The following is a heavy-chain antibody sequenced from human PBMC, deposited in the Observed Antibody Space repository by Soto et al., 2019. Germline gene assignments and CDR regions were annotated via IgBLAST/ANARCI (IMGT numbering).Heavy chain of an antibody. J-gene: IGHJ6*02. Sequence: GESLKISCKGSGYSFTSYWISWVRQMPGKGLEWMGRIDPSDSYTNYSPSFQGHVTISADKSISTAYLQWSSLKASDTAMYYCAKTDCSSTSCYLLRYYYYGMDVWGQATTVTVS. V-gene: IGHV5-10-1*01. CDR2: IDPSDSYT. D-gene: IGHD2-2*01. CDR1: GYSFTSYW. CDR3: AKTDCSSTSCYLLRYYYYGMDV.